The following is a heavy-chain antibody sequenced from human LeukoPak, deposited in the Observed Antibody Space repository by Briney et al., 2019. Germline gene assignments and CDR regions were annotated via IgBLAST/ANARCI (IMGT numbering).Heavy chain of an antibody. CDR2: ISAYNGNT. Sequence: ASVKVSCKASGYTFTSYGISWVRQAPGQGLEWMGWISAYNGNTNYAQKLQGRVTMTTDTSTSTAYMELRSLRSDDTAVYYCARDGSRNVDIVATTPDYWGQGTLVTVSS. V-gene: IGHV1-18*01. J-gene: IGHJ4*02. D-gene: IGHD5-12*01. CDR1: GYTFTSYG. CDR3: ARDGSRNVDIVATTPDY.